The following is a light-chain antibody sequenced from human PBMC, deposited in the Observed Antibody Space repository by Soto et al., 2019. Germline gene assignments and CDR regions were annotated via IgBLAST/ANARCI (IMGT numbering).Light chain of an antibody. V-gene: IGLV6-57*02. CDR3: QSYGATNVV. CDR2: ADN. Sequence: NFMLTQPHSVAESQGKTVTISCAASSGSITRNYVQWYQQRPGSAPTIVIYADNQRPSGVPDRFSGSIDSSSNSASLSISGLRTDDEADYYCQSYGATNVVFGGGTKVTVL. J-gene: IGLJ2*01. CDR1: SGSITRNY.